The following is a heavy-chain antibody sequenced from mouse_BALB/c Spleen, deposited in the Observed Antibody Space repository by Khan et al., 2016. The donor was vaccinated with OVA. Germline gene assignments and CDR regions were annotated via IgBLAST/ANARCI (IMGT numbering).Heavy chain of an antibody. Sequence: QIQLVQSGPELKKPGETVKISCKASGYTFTNYGMNWVKQAPGKGLKWMGWINTYSGEPTYADDFKGRSAFSLETSASTAYLQIKHLKNEDTATYFCARSNSYWYFDVWGAGTTGTVSS. CDR3: ARSNSYWYFDV. D-gene: IGHD4-1*02. CDR2: INTYSGEP. J-gene: IGHJ1*01. V-gene: IGHV9-3-1*01. CDR1: GYTFTNYG.